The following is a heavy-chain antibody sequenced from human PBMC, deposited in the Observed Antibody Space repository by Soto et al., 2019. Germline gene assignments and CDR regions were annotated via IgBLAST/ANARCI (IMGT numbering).Heavy chain of an antibody. CDR1: GGSISSSSYY. CDR3: ATPPIAAAGNENYYYMDV. V-gene: IGHV4-39*01. CDR2: IYYSGST. Sequence: SETLSLTCTVSGGSISSSSYYWGWIRQPPGKGLEWIGSIYYSGSTYYNPSLKSRVTISVDTSKNQFSLKLSSVTAADTAVYYCATPPIAAAGNENYYYMDVWGKGTTVPVSS. D-gene: IGHD6-13*01. J-gene: IGHJ6*03.